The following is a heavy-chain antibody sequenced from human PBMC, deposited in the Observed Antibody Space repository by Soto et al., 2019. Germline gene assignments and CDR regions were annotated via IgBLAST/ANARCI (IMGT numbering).Heavy chain of an antibody. J-gene: IGHJ4*02. D-gene: IGHD2-8*02. CDR3: ARVADIVLIPALDY. CDR1: GYTFTTYS. V-gene: IGHV1-18*04. CDR2: ISPFNGDA. Sequence: QVQLVQSGAEVKRPGASVNVSRKASGYTFTTYSLSWVRQAPGQGLEWMGWISPFNGDATYAQKFQDRVTLTTDTSTSTAYMELRRLRDDDTAVYYCARVADIVLIPALDYWGRGTLVIVSS.